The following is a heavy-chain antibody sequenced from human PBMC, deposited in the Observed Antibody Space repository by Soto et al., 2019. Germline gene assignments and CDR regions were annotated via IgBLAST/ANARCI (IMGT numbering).Heavy chain of an antibody. Sequence: PSETLSLTCTVSGGSISSSSYYWGWIRQPPGKGLEWIGYIYHSGSTYYNPSLKSRVTISVDRSKNQFSLKLSSVTAADTAVYYCARGPRFDPWGQGTRVTVSS. CDR3: ARGPRFDP. J-gene: IGHJ5*02. V-gene: IGHV4-39*07. CDR2: IYHSGST. CDR1: GGSISSSSYY.